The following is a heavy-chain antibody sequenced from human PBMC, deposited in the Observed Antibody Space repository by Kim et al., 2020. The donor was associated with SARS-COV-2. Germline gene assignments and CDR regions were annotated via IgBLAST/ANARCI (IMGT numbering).Heavy chain of an antibody. Sequence: SETLSLTCTVSGGSISSYYWSWIRQPPGKGLEWIGYIYYSGSTNYNPSPKSRVTISVDTSKNQFSLKLSSVTAADTAVYYCARGGEEYYDILTGYYEIFFDYWGQGTLVTVSS. D-gene: IGHD3-9*01. CDR1: GGSISSYY. J-gene: IGHJ4*02. CDR3: ARGGEEYYDILTGYYEIFFDY. CDR2: IYYSGST. V-gene: IGHV4-59*01.